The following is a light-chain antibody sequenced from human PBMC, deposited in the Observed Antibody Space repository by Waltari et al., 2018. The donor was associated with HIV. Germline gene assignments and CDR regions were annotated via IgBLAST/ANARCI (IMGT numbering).Light chain of an antibody. V-gene: IGKV1-17*01. CDR1: QDIRFA. J-gene: IGKJ1*01. Sequence: IQMTQSPSSLSASVGDRVTITCRASQDIRFALGWYQQKPGKAPKRLIYAASSVQGGVPSRFSGSGSATEFTLTISSLQAEDFATYYCLQHSRYPWTFGQGTKVEIK. CDR2: AAS. CDR3: LQHSRYPWT.